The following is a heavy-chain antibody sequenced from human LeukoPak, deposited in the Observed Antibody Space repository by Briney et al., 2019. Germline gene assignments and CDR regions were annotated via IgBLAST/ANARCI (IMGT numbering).Heavy chain of an antibody. Sequence: GGSLRLSCTVSGFTFNSYAMSWVRQAPGKGLEWVSSISGNGDDTYHADSVKGRFTVSRDNSKNTLYLQMNSLRAEDTAVYYCASNIYSTPDYWGQGTLVTVSS. CDR3: ASNIYSTPDY. J-gene: IGHJ4*02. V-gene: IGHV3-23*01. CDR2: ISGNGDDT. CDR1: GFTFNSYA. D-gene: IGHD6-13*01.